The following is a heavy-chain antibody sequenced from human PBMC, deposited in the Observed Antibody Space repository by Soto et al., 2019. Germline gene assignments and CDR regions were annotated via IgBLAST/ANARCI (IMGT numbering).Heavy chain of an antibody. CDR3: ARDGSMILTE. CDR1: GFTFTTYG. D-gene: IGHD3-22*01. Sequence: QVELVEWGGGVVQPGRSLRISCAASGFTFTTYGMHWVRQAPGKGLEWVAHIWYDGSNKYYADSVKGRFTISRDNSTGTVFLQMNSLRAEDTAVYYCARDGSMILTEWGQGTLVTVSS. J-gene: IGHJ4*02. CDR2: IWYDGSNK. V-gene: IGHV3-33*01.